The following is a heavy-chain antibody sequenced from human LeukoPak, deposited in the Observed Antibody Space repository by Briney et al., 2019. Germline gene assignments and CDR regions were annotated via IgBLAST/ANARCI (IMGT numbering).Heavy chain of an antibody. CDR3: VRDGHNWNFDY. Sequence: GGSLRLTCAASGFDFRNYWMHWVRQAPGKGLMWVSRIIGDGGLTHYADSVRGRFTIPRDNAKNMLYLQMHSLRVEDTAFYFRVRDGHNWNFDYWGQGSLVTVSS. J-gene: IGHJ4*02. V-gene: IGHV3-74*01. CDR2: IIGDGGLT. CDR1: GFDFRNYW. D-gene: IGHD1-20*01.